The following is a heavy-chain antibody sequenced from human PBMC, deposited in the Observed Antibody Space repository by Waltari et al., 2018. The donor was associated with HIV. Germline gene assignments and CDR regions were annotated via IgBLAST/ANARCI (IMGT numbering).Heavy chain of an antibody. Sequence: QVQLVQSGAEVKKPGSSVRVSCKVSGGPFSSYAIHWVRQAPRQGLEWMGGIIPAFGTANYAERFQGRVTITADEYTSTAYMDLSSLRSEDTAVYFCARDHRGNKLLYGMDVWGQGTTVTV. J-gene: IGHJ6*02. V-gene: IGHV1-69*01. CDR1: GGPFSSYA. CDR3: ARDHRGNKLLYGMDV. CDR2: IIPAFGTA.